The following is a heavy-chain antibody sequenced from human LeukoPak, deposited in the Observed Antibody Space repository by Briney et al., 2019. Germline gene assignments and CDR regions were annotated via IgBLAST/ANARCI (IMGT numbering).Heavy chain of an antibody. Sequence: GGSLRLSCAASGLGFSSFSFNWIRQGPGKGLEWVSSITPTTSYIYYADSVRGRFTISRENAKNSLYLQMNSLRAEDTAVYYCARLRRTSDSSGYYYYYDYWGQGTLVTVSS. CDR3: ARLRRTSDSSGYYYYYDY. CDR1: GLGFSSFS. J-gene: IGHJ4*02. CDR2: ITPTTSYI. V-gene: IGHV3-21*01. D-gene: IGHD3-22*01.